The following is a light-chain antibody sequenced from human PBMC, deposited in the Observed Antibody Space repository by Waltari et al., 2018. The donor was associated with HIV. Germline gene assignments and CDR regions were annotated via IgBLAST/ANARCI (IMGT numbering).Light chain of an antibody. J-gene: IGLJ3*02. CDR3: QSEGSSGTYWV. Sequence: SYELTQPPSVSVSPGQTARITCSGDALPKHYAYWYQQKPGQAPVLGIYKDSERPSGIPERFSGTRSGTTVTLTISGVQAEDEADYYCQSEGSSGTYWVFGGGTKLTVL. V-gene: IGLV3-25*03. CDR2: KDS. CDR1: ALPKHY.